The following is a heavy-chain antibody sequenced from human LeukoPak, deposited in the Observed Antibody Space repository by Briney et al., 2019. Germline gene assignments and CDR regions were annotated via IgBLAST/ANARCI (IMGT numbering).Heavy chain of an antibody. D-gene: IGHD6-13*01. CDR2: INHSGST. Sequence: SETQSLTCAVYGGSFSGYYWSWIRQPPGKGLEWIGEINHSGSTNYNPSLKSRVTISVDTSKNQFSLKLSSVTAADTAVYYCARCIAAAAPHAFDIWGQGTMVTVSS. CDR1: GGSFSGYY. V-gene: IGHV4-34*01. CDR3: ARCIAAAAPHAFDI. J-gene: IGHJ3*02.